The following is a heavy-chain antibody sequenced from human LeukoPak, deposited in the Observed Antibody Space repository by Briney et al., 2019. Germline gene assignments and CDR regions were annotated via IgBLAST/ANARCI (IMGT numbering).Heavy chain of an antibody. J-gene: IGHJ6*03. CDR2: LSAHIDDT. CDR1: GYSFRTYG. D-gene: IGHD1-1*01. CDR3: ARVSTPLYNWNDVYYYYYYMDV. V-gene: IGHV1-18*01. Sequence: GASVKVSCKASGYSFRTYGITWVRQAPGQGLEWMGWLSAHIDDTSYSQKFQGRVTVTTDTSTSTAYMELRSLRSDDTAVYFCARVSTPLYNWNDVYYYYYYMDVWGKGTTVTVSS.